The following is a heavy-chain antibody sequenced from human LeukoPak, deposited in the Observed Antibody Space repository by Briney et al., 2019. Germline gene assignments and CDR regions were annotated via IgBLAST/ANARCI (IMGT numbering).Heavy chain of an antibody. CDR3: AKARRYYYDSSGFDY. CDR1: VLTFDAYA. D-gene: IGHD3-22*01. V-gene: IGHV3-9*01. J-gene: IGHJ4*02. CDR2: ISWNSGSI. Sequence: GGSLRLSCAVSVLTFDAYALHWVRQAPWKGREWVSGISWNSGSIGYADSVKGRFTISRDNAKNSLYLQMNSLRAEDTALYYCAKARRYYYDSSGFDYWGQGTLVTVSS.